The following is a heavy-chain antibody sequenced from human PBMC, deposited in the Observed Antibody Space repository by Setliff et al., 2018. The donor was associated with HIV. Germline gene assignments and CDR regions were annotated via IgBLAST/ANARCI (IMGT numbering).Heavy chain of an antibody. Sequence: PSETLSLTCAVSGGSISSHYWSWIRQPPGKGLEWIGYIYYSGNSNYNPSLKSRVTMSVDTSKTQFSLRLSSVTAADTVVYFCARRTNGYAALDYWGQGTLVTVSS. D-gene: IGHD5-12*01. CDR1: GGSISSHY. V-gene: IGHV4-59*11. J-gene: IGHJ4*02. CDR2: IYYSGNS. CDR3: ARRTNGYAALDY.